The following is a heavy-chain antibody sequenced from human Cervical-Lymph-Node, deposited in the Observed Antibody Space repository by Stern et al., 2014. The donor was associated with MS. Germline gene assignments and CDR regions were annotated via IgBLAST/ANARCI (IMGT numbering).Heavy chain of an antibody. J-gene: IGHJ4*02. CDR3: AREGTYCSSSVCHFDS. CDR2: ISGDDSYI. V-gene: IGHV3-21*01. CDR1: GFTFSTYT. D-gene: IGHD2-2*01. Sequence: EDQLVESGGGLVKPGGSLRLSCAASGFTFSTYTMNWVRQAPGKGLEWVSSISGDDSYIFYADSLRGRFSISRDNAKNSLYLQMNSLRAEDTAVYYCAREGTYCSSSVCHFDSWGRGTLVTVSS.